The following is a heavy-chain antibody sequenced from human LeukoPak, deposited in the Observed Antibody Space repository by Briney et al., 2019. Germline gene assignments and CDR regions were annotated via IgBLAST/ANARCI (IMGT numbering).Heavy chain of an antibody. J-gene: IGHJ5*02. D-gene: IGHD3-10*01. CDR1: GGSFSGYY. CDR2: INHSGRT. CDR3: ARGRGLWFGEHNWFDP. Sequence: SETLSLTCAVYGGSFSGYYWSWLRHPPGKGLEWLGEINHSGRTNYNPSLKSRVTISVDTSQNQFSLKLSSVTAADTAVYYCARGRGLWFGEHNWFDPWGQGTLVTVSS. V-gene: IGHV4-34*01.